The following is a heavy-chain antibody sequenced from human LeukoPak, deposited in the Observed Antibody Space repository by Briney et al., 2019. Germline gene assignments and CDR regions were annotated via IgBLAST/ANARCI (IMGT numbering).Heavy chain of an antibody. CDR2: IYYSGST. J-gene: IGHJ4*02. CDR3: AREKGNSYDDY. Sequence: SETLFLTCTVSGGSISSFHWTWIRRPPGKGLEWIGYIYYSGSTNYNPSLKSRVTISVDTSMNQFSLKLSSVTAADTAVYYCAREKGNSYDDYWGQGTLVTVSS. CDR1: GGSISSFH. V-gene: IGHV4-59*01. D-gene: IGHD3-16*01.